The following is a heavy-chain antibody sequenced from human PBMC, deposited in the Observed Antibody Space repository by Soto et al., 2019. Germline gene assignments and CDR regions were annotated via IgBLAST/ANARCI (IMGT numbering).Heavy chain of an antibody. CDR2: ISSSGSII. V-gene: IGHV3-48*02. J-gene: IGHJ4*02. Sequence: EVQLVESGGGLAHSGGSLRLSCVASGFTFSPYGMNWVRQAPGKGLAWVSYISSSGSIIYYADSVRGRFTVSRDNAKSTLYLEMDGLRDEDTAVYYCARDRSTILGVVTPIDYWGQGTLVTVSS. CDR1: GFTFSPYG. D-gene: IGHD3-3*01. CDR3: ARDRSTILGVVTPIDY.